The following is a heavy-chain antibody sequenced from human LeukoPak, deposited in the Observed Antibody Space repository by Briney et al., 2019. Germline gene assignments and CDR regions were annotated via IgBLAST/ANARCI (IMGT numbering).Heavy chain of an antibody. CDR1: GGSISSYY. CDR2: IYYSGST. D-gene: IGHD3-22*01. Sequence: PSETLSLTCTVSGGSISSYYWSWIRQPPGKGLEWIGYIYYSGSTNYNPSLKSRVTISVDASKNKFSLKLGSVTAADTAVYYCARHVGYYDSSGYYYFDYWGQGTLVTVSS. J-gene: IGHJ4*02. V-gene: IGHV4-59*08. CDR3: ARHVGYYDSSGYYYFDY.